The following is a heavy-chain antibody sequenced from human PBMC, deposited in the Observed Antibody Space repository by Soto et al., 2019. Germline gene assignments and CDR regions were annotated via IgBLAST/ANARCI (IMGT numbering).Heavy chain of an antibody. CDR1: GFTFSNAW. CDR2: IKSKTDGGTT. Sequence: GGSLRLSCAASGFTFSNAWMNWVRQAPGKGLEWVGRIKSKTDGGTTDYAAPVKGRFTISRDDSKNTLYLQMNSLKTEDTAVYYCTTGIAAAGIWYGMDVWGQGTTVTVSS. J-gene: IGHJ6*02. V-gene: IGHV3-15*07. CDR3: TTGIAAAGIWYGMDV. D-gene: IGHD6-13*01.